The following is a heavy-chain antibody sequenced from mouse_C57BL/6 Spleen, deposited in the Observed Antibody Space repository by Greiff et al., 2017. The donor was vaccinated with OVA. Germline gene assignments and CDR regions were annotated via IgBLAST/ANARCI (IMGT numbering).Heavy chain of an antibody. V-gene: IGHV1-63*01. CDR3: ARSGGTVVAPDYYAMDY. Sequence: VQLKQSGAELVRPGTSVKMSCKASGYTFTNYWIGWAKQRPGHGLEWIGDIYPGGGYTNYNEKFKGKATLTADKSSSTAYMQFSSLTSEDSAIYYCARSGGTVVAPDYYAMDYWGQGTSVTVSS. J-gene: IGHJ4*01. D-gene: IGHD1-1*01. CDR1: GYTFTNYW. CDR2: IYPGGGYT.